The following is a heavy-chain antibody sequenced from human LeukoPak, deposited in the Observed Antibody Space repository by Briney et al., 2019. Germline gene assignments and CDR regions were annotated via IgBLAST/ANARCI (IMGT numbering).Heavy chain of an antibody. CDR1: GGSISSYY. CDR3: AREAPYCGGDCYSGGGAFDI. CDR2: IYYSGST. V-gene: IGHV4-59*01. Sequence: SETLSLICTVSGGSISSYYWSWIRQPPGKGLEWIGYIYYSGSTNYNPSLKSRVTISVDTSKNQFSLKLSSVTAADTAVYYCAREAPYCGGDCYSGGGAFDIWGQGTMVTVSS. D-gene: IGHD2-21*02. J-gene: IGHJ3*02.